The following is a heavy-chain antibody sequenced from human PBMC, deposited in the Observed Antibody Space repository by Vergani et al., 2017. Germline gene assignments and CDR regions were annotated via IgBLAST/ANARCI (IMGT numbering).Heavy chain of an antibody. J-gene: IGHJ4*02. CDR3: ARHGRPRSSSWYSFDY. V-gene: IGHV4-39*01. D-gene: IGHD6-13*01. CDR1: GGSISSSSYY. CDR2: IYYSGST. Sequence: QLQLQESGPGLVKPSETLSLTCTVSGGSISSSSYYWGWIRQPPGKGLVWIGSIYYSGSTYYNPSLKSRVTISVDTSKNQFSLTLSSVTAADTAVYYCARHGRPRSSSWYSFDYWGQGTLVTVSS.